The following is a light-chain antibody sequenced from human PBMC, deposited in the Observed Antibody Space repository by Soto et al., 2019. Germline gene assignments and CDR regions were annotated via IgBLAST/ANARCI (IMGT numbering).Light chain of an antibody. CDR1: QVITNY. J-gene: IGKJ4*01. V-gene: IGKV1-27*01. CDR3: QKYNGAPLT. Sequence: DIQTTQSPSSLSASVGDRVTITCRASQVITNYLAWYQQKPGQVPKLLIYAASKLQSGVPSRFSGSGFGTDFTLTITSLQAEDVATYYCQKYNGAPLTFGGGTKVEIK. CDR2: AAS.